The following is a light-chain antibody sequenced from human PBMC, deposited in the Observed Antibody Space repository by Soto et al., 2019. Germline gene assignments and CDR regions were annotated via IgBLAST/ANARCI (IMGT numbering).Light chain of an antibody. CDR2: SNN. Sequence: QSVLTQPPSASGTPGQRVTISCSGSSSNIGSNTVNWYQQLPGTAPKLLIYSNNQRPSRVPDRFAGSKSGTSASLAISGLQSEDEADYDSAAWDDSLNGYVFGTGTKVTVL. CDR1: SSNIGSNT. V-gene: IGLV1-44*01. CDR3: AAWDDSLNGYV. J-gene: IGLJ1*01.